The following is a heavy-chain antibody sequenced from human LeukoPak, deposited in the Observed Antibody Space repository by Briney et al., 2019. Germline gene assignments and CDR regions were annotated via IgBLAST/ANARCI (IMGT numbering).Heavy chain of an antibody. D-gene: IGHD3-16*01. CDR3: ARYYDYVWGTRNAFDI. CDR1: GYSFNSYW. J-gene: IGHJ3*02. Sequence: GESLKISCKGSGYSFNSYWIGWVRQMPGKGLEWMGIIYPGDSDSKYSLSFQGQVTISAAKSISTTYLQWSSLKASDTAMYYCARYYDYVWGTRNAFDIWGQGTMVTVSS. CDR2: IYPGDSDS. V-gene: IGHV5-51*01.